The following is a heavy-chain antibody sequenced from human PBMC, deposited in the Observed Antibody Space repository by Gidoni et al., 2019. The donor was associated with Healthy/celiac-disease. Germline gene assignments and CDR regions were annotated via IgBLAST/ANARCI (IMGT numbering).Heavy chain of an antibody. V-gene: IGHV4-31*03. J-gene: IGHJ4*02. Sequence: QVQLQESGPGLVKPSQTLSLTCTVPGGSISRGGYYWSWIRQHPGKGLEWIGYIYYSGSTYYNPSLKSRVTISVDTSKNQFSLKLSSVTAADTAVYYCARVFGELSAYFDYWGQGTLVTVSS. CDR2: IYYSGST. CDR3: ARVFGELSAYFDY. CDR1: GGSISRGGYY. D-gene: IGHD3-16*02.